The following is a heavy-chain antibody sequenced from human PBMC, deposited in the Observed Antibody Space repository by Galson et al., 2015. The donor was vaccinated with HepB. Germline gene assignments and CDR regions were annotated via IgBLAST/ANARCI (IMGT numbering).Heavy chain of an antibody. D-gene: IGHD2-21*01. V-gene: IGHV4-39*01. CDR2: IYYSGST. J-gene: IGHJ3*02. CDR3: ASRLAHRDAFDI. CDR1: GGSISSSSYY. Sequence: SETLSLTCTVSGGSISSSSYYWGWIRQPPGKGLEWIGSIYYSGSTYYNPSLKSRVTISVDTSKNQFSLKLSSVTAADTTVYYCASRLAHRDAFDIWGQGTMVTVSS.